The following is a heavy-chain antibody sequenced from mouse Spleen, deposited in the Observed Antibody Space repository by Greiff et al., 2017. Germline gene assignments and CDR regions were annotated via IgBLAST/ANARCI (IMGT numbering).Heavy chain of an antibody. J-gene: IGHJ4*01. CDR2: ISSGGSYT. CDR3: ARQAYYYCSSNYYAMDY. D-gene: IGHD1-1*01. Sequence: EVKLVESGGGLVKPGGSLKLSCAASGFTFSSYAMSWVRQTPEKRLEWVATISSGGSYTYYPDSVKGRFTISRDNAKNTLYLQMSSLRSEDTAMYYCARQAYYYCSSNYYAMDYWGQGTSVTVSS. CDR1: GFTFSSYA. V-gene: IGHV5-9-3*01.